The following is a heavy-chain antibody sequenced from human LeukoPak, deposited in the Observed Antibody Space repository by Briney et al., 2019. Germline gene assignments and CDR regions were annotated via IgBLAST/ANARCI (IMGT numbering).Heavy chain of an antibody. J-gene: IGHJ1*01. CDR1: GFTFSTYS. Sequence: GGSLRLSCAASGFTFSTYSMNWVRQAPGKGLEWVSYIDSSSGTIYYADSVKGRFTISRDNARNSLYLQLNSLRAEDTAVYFCTRVDIVVDPPATRGVYFQFWGQGSLVTVSS. V-gene: IGHV3-48*04. CDR2: IDSSSGTI. D-gene: IGHD2-2*01. CDR3: TRVDIVVDPPATRGVYFQF.